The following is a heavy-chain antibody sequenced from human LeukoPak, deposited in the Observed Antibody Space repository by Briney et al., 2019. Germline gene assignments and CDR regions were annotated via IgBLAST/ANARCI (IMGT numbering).Heavy chain of an antibody. D-gene: IGHD1-26*01. J-gene: IGHJ5*02. CDR3: VWDAGTYLSFDP. V-gene: IGHV3-23*01. CDR2: ISGSGGST. CDR1: GFTFSSYA. Sequence: GGSLRLSCAASGFTFSSYAMSWVRQAPGKGLEWVSAISGSGGSTYYADSVKGRFAISRDNSKNTLYLQMNSLRADDTAVYYCVWDAGTYLSFDPWGQGTLVTVSS.